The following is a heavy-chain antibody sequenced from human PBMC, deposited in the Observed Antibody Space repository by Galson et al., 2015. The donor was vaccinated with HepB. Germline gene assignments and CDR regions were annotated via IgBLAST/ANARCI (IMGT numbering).Heavy chain of an antibody. J-gene: IGHJ4*02. CDR3: ASGRDGYIQHDY. Sequence: SVKVSCKASGGTFSSYAISWVRQAPGQGLEWMGGIIPIFGTANYAQKFQGRVTITADESTSTAYMELSSLRSEDTAVYYCASGRDGYIQHDYWGQGTLVTVSS. D-gene: IGHD5-24*01. V-gene: IGHV1-69*13. CDR2: IIPIFGTA. CDR1: GGTFSSYA.